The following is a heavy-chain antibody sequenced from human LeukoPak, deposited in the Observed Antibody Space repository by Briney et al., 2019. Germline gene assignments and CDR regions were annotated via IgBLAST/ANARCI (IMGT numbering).Heavy chain of an antibody. D-gene: IGHD2-21*02. CDR3: TRGGGDL. J-gene: IGHJ4*01. CDR2: IQEDGSGE. CDR1: GFTLSSSW. Sequence: GGSLRLSCAASGFTLSSSWMGWVRQTPGKGLEWVAMIQEDGSGETYVDSVQGRFTIFRDNAKSSLYLQMHSLRVEDTSVYYCTRGGGDLWGQGTLVTVPS. V-gene: IGHV3-7*01.